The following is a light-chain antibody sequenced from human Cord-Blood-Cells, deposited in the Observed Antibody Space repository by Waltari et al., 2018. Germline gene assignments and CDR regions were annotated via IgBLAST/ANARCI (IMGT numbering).Light chain of an antibody. V-gene: IGKV1-39*01. CDR3: QQSYSTPRT. CDR1: QSISSY. J-gene: IGKJ1*01. CDR2: AAS. Sequence: QMTQSPSSLSGSVGDRVTITCRASQSISSYLNWYQQKPGKAPKLLIYAASSLQSGVPSRFSGSGSGTDFTLTISSLQPEDFATYYCQQSYSTPRTFGQGTKVEIK.